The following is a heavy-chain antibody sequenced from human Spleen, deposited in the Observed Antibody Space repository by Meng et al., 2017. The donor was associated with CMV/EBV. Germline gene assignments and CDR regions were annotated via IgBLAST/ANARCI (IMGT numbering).Heavy chain of an antibody. Sequence: ASVKVSCKASGYTFTNYGISWVRQAPGQGLEWMGWISAHTGNTKYAQVLQGRATMSTDTTTNTAYLELRSLRFDDTAVYYCARMGTVSAMVHRYSDGMDVWGQGTTVTVSS. D-gene: IGHD3-10*01. V-gene: IGHV1-18*01. J-gene: IGHJ6*02. CDR2: ISAHTGNT. CDR1: GYTFTNYG. CDR3: ARMGTVSAMVHRYSDGMDV.